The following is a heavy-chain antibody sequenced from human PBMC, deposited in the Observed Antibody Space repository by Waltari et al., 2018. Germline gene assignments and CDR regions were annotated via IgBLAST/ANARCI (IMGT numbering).Heavy chain of an antibody. CDR3: AKEGLRGSPFDP. D-gene: IGHD4-17*01. CDR1: GFTFDDYT. Sequence: EVQLVESGGVVVQPGGSLRLSCAASGFTFDDYTMPWVRQAPGKGLEWVSLISWDGGSTYYADSVKGRFTISRDNSKNSLYLQMNSLRTEDTALYYCAKEGLRGSPFDPWGQGTLVTVSS. J-gene: IGHJ5*02. V-gene: IGHV3-43*01. CDR2: ISWDGGST.